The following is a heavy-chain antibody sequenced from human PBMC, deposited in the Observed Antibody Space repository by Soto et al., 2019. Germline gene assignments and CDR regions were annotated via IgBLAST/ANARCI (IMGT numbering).Heavy chain of an antibody. V-gene: IGHV1-18*01. CDR1: GYTFTTYV. CDR3: ARQEYSVSSRDY. Sequence: QVQLVQSEAEVKKPGASVKVSCKASGYTFTTYVISWVRQAPGQGLEWMGWISTYNDNPNYAQNLQGRVTMTTDTSTSTAYMELTSLRSDDTAVYYCARQEYSVSSRDYWGQGTLVTVSS. CDR2: ISTYNDNP. D-gene: IGHD6-6*01. J-gene: IGHJ4*02.